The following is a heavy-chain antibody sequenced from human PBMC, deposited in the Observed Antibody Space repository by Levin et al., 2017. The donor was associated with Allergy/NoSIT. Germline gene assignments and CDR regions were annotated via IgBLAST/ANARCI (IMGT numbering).Heavy chain of an antibody. D-gene: IGHD5-18*01. CDR2: ISWNSDTI. J-gene: IGHJ6*02. CDR1: GFTFENHA. Sequence: SLKISCAASGFTFENHAIHWFRQPPGKGLEWVSGISWNSDTIGYGDSVKGRFTISRDSAKKSVYLQMNSLRPEDTALYYCTKAGSYGSYYYGVDVWGQGTTVTVSS. V-gene: IGHV3-9*01. CDR3: TKAGSYGSYYYGVDV.